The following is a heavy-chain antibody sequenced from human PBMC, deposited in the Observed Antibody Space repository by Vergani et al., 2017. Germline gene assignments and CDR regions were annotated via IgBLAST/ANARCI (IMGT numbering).Heavy chain of an antibody. CDR3: ARGDSSGYYDFDY. Sequence: EVQLVESGGGLVKPGGSLRLSCAASGFTFSSYSMNWVRQAPGKGLEWVSSISSSSSYIYYADSVKGRFTISRDNAKNSLYLQMNSLRAEDTAVYYCARGDSSGYYDFDYWGQGTLVTVSS. J-gene: IGHJ4*02. V-gene: IGHV3-21*01. D-gene: IGHD3-22*01. CDR1: GFTFSSYS. CDR2: ISSSSSYI.